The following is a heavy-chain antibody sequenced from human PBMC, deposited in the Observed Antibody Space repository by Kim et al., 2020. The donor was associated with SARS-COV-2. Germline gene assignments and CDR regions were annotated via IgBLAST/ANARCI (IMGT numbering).Heavy chain of an antibody. CDR3: AREGYFDGGSFFFDY. V-gene: IGHV4-59*11. J-gene: IGHJ4*02. CDR1: GVSITSHY. Sequence: SETLSLTCTVSGVSITSHYWTWIRQPPGKGLEWIGFVYHSGSTNYNPSLKSRVTMSVETSKNQFSLQLTSMTAADTAIYYCAREGYFDGGSFFFDYWGQG. D-gene: IGHD2-15*01. CDR2: VYHSGST.